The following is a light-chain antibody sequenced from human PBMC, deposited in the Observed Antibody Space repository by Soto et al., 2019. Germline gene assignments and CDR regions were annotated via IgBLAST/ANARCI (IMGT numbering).Light chain of an antibody. CDR3: QQYHLYWT. V-gene: IGKV1-27*01. J-gene: IGKJ1*01. CDR2: ATS. CDR1: QGIGSY. Sequence: EIQMTQSPSSLSASAGDRVTITFRASQGIGSYLAWYQQKSGKAPKLLLYATSTFQSGVPSRFSGSGSGAEFTLTIDNLQPEDFATYYCQQYHLYWTFGPGTKVDIK.